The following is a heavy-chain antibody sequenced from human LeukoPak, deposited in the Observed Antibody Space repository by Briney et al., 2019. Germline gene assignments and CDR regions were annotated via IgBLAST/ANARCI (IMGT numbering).Heavy chain of an antibody. D-gene: IGHD6-13*01. J-gene: IGHJ6*04. CDR3: ARGYSSPSNYGMDV. CDR1: GYSISNNNY. V-gene: IGHV4-38-2*01. CDR2: IYHSGST. Sequence: SETLSLTCAVSGYSISNNNYWGWIREPPGKALECIGNIYHSGSTYYNPSLPSRVTISLDTSKNQFSLKLSSVTAADTAVYYCARGYSSPSNYGMDVWGKGSTVTVSS.